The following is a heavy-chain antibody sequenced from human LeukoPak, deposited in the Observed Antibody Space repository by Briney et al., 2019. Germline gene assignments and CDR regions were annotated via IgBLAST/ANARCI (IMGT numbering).Heavy chain of an antibody. CDR3: AREVGATAFDY. Sequence: QPGGSLRLSCAASGFTFSSYGMHWVRPAPGKGLEWVAVIWYDGSNKYYADSVKGRFTISRDNSKNTLYLQMNSLRAEDTAVYYCAREVGATAFDYWGQGTLVTVSS. CDR2: IWYDGSNK. CDR1: GFTFSSYG. J-gene: IGHJ4*02. D-gene: IGHD1-26*01. V-gene: IGHV3-33*01.